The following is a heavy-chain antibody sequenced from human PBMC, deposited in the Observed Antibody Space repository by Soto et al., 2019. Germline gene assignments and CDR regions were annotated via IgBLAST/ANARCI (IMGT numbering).Heavy chain of an antibody. D-gene: IGHD6-13*01. CDR1: GFTFSGSA. CDR3: TTHQYSSSWYAGDAFDI. V-gene: IGHV3-73*01. Sequence: EVQLVESGGGLVQPGGSLKLSCAASGFTFSGSAMHWVRQASGKGLEWVGRIRSKANSYATAYAASVKGRFTISRDDSKNTAYLQVNSLKTEDTAVYYCTTHQYSSSWYAGDAFDIWGQGTMVTVSS. J-gene: IGHJ3*02. CDR2: IRSKANSYAT.